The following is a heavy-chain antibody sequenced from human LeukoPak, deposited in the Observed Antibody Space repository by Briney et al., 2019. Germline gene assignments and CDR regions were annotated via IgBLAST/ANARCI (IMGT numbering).Heavy chain of an antibody. V-gene: IGHV4-39*01. CDR3: ARRTTEDYFDY. CDR1: GGSIGSSSYY. D-gene: IGHD4-4*01. CDR2: IYYSGST. Sequence: EASETLSLTCTVSGGSIGSSSYYWGWIRQPPGKGLEWIGSIYYSGSTYYNPSLKSRVTISVDTSKNQFSLKLSSVTAADTAVYYCARRTTEDYFDYWGQGTLVTVSS. J-gene: IGHJ4*02.